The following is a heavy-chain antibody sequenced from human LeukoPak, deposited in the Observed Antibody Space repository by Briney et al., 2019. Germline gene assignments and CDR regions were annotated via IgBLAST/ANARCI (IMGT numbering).Heavy chain of an antibody. D-gene: IGHD3-22*01. CDR1: GFTFSSYV. J-gene: IGHJ4*02. CDR2: VTTSGGNT. Sequence: PGGSLRLSCAASGFTFSSYVMNWVRQAPGKGLEWVSTVTTSGGNTYYADSVKGRFTISRDNSKNTLYLQMNSLRAEDTAVYYCAKGYDSSGYYYYFDYWGQGTLVTVSS. CDR3: AKGYDSSGYYYYFDY. V-gene: IGHV3-23*01.